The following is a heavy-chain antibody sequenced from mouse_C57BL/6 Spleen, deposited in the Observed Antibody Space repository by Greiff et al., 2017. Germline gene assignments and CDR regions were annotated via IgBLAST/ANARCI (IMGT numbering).Heavy chain of an antibody. Sequence: QVQLQQPGAELVKPGASVKLSCKASGYTFTSYWMHWVKQRPGQGLEWIGMIHPNSGSTNYNEKFKSKATLTVDKSSSTAYMQLSSLTSEASAVYYCALDSSGYKGFAYWGQGTLVTVSA. J-gene: IGHJ3*01. V-gene: IGHV1-64*01. CDR1: GYTFTSYW. CDR2: IHPNSGST. D-gene: IGHD3-2*02. CDR3: ALDSSGYKGFAY.